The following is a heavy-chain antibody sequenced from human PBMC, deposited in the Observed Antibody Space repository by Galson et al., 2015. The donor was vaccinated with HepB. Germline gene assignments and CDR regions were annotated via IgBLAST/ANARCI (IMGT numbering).Heavy chain of an antibody. CDR3: ARAGGSGWYFLVDYYYYMDV. D-gene: IGHD6-19*01. V-gene: IGHV1-8*01. Sequence: SVKVSCKASGYTFTSYDINWVRQATGQGLEWMGWMNPNSGNTGYAQKFQGRVTMTRNTSISTAYMELSSLRSEDTAVYYCARAGGSGWYFLVDYYYYMDVWGKGTTVTVSS. CDR2: MNPNSGNT. J-gene: IGHJ6*03. CDR1: GYTFTSYD.